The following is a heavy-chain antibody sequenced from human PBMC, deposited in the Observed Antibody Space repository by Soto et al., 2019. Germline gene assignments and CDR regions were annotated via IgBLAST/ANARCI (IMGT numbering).Heavy chain of an antibody. V-gene: IGHV3-21*01. J-gene: IGHJ5*02. CDR1: GFTFSSYS. CDR2: ISSSSSYI. D-gene: IGHD2-2*01. Sequence: GGSLRLSCAASGFTFSSYSMNWVRQAPGKGLGWVSSISSSSSYIYYADSVKGRFTISRDNAKNSLYLQMNSLRAEDTAVYYCARGPGVVVVPAAQFDPWGQGTLVTVSS. CDR3: ARGPGVVVVPAAQFDP.